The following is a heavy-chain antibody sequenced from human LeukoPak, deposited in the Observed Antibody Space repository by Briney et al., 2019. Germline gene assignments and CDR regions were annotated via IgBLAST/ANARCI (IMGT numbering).Heavy chain of an antibody. CDR1: GYTFTGYY. V-gene: IGHV1-46*01. D-gene: IGHD5-12*01. J-gene: IGHJ4*02. CDR2: INPSGGST. Sequence: ASVKVSCKASGYTFTGYYIHWVRQAPGQGLEWMGIINPSGGSTSYAQKFQGRVTMTRDTSTSTVYMELSSLRSEDTAVYYCARVLGGIVATIWGFDYWGQGTLVTVSS. CDR3: ARVLGGIVATIWGFDY.